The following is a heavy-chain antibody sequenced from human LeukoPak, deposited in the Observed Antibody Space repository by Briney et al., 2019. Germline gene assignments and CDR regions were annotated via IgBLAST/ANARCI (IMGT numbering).Heavy chain of an antibody. CDR1: GGSFSGYY. CDR2: INHSGST. CDR3: ARARRFFDY. Sequence: SVTLSLTCAVYGGSFSGYYWSWIRQPPGKGLEWIGEINHSGSTNYNPSLKSRVTISVDTSKNQFSLKLSSVTAADTAVYYCARARRFFDYWGQGTLVTVSS. J-gene: IGHJ4*02. V-gene: IGHV4-34*01.